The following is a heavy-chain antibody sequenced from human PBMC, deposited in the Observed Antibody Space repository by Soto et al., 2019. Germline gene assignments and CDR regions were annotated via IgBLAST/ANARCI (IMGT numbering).Heavy chain of an antibody. CDR3: ARDLWFGEIGPYYYGMDV. V-gene: IGHV3-30-3*01. Sequence: GGSLRLSCAASGFTFSSYAMHWVRQDPGKGLEWVAVISYDGSNKYYADSVKGRFTISRDNSKNTLYLELSSLRSEDTAVYYCARDLWFGEIGPYYYGMDVWGQGTTVTVSS. J-gene: IGHJ6*02. CDR2: ISYDGSNK. D-gene: IGHD3-10*01. CDR1: GFTFSSYA.